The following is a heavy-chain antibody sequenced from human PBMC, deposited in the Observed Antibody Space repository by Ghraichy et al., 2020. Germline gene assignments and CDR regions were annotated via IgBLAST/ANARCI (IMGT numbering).Heavy chain of an antibody. CDR3: ARLNRGGYVFDY. J-gene: IGHJ4*02. Sequence: LTCAASGFTFSDYYMSWIRQAPGKGLEWVSYISSSGSTIYYADSVKGRFTISRDNAKNSLYLQMNSLRAEDTAVYYCARLNRGGYVFDYWGQGTLVTVSS. D-gene: IGHD5-12*01. CDR1: GFTFSDYY. CDR2: ISSSGSTI. V-gene: IGHV3-11*01.